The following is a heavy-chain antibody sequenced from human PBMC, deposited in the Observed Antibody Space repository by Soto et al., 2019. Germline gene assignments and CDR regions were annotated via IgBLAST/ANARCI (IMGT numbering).Heavy chain of an antibody. CDR1: GGTFSSYA. Sequence: QVQLVQSGAEVKKPGSSVKVSCKASGGTFSSYAISWVRQAPGQGLEWMGGIIPISDTTNYAQKFQGRVTITADESTSTAYMELSSLRSEDTAVYYCARSQGSSTSLDIYYYYYYGRGVGGQWTTVTVSS. J-gene: IGHJ6*02. D-gene: IGHD2-2*01. V-gene: IGHV1-69*01. CDR2: IIPISDTT. CDR3: ARSQGSSTSLDIYYYYYYGRGV.